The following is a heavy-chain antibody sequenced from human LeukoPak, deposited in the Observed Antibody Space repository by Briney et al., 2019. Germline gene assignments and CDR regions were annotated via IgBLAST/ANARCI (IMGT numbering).Heavy chain of an antibody. CDR3: ARGEGSYYYDSSVPT. CDR1: GYTFTSYY. CDR2: INPSGGST. V-gene: IGHV1-46*03. Sequence: ASVKVSCKASGYTFTSYYMHWVRQAPGQGLEWMRIINPSGGSTSYAQKFQGRVTMTRDTPTSTVYMELSSLRSEDTAVYYCARGEGSYYYDSSVPTWGQGTMVTVSS. J-gene: IGHJ3*01. D-gene: IGHD3-22*01.